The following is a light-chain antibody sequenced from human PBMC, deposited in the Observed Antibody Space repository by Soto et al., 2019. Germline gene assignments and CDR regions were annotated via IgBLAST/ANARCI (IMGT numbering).Light chain of an antibody. CDR3: QQSFTTSHT. CDR2: AAS. Sequence: DIQMTQSPSSLSASVGDRVTITCRARQSIGTSLNWYQQKPGKVPTLLIYAASNLQSGVPSRFSGTGSGTDFTLIITGLQPGDFATYYCQQSFTTSHTFGQGTKLEMK. CDR1: QSIGTS. J-gene: IGKJ2*01. V-gene: IGKV1-39*01.